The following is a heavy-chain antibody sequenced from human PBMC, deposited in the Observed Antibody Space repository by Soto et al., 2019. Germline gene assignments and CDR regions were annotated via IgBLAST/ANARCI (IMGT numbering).Heavy chain of an antibody. Sequence: ITLKESGPPLVKPTQTLTLTCSFSGFSLTANGVGVGWVRQPPGLALEWLAMGYWDDDKHYSASLRNSLSITKDTSKSQVVLTMTNMDPVDTGTYYCATLTGSHWGQGALVTVSS. J-gene: IGHJ4*02. V-gene: IGHV2-5*02. CDR1: GFSLTANGVG. CDR2: GYWDDDK. D-gene: IGHD3-9*01. CDR3: ATLTGSH.